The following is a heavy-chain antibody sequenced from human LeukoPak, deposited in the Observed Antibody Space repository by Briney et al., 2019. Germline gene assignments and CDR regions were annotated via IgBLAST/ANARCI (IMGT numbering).Heavy chain of an antibody. V-gene: IGHV3-30*18. CDR1: GFTFSSYG. J-gene: IGHJ4*02. CDR3: AKDNEDY. Sequence: PGRSLRLSCAASGFTFSSYGMHWVRQAPGKGLEWVAIISYNGSNKYYADSVKGRFTISRDDSKNTLYLQMNSLRAEDTAVYYCAKDNEDYWGQGTLVTVSS. CDR2: ISYNGSNK. D-gene: IGHD2-8*01.